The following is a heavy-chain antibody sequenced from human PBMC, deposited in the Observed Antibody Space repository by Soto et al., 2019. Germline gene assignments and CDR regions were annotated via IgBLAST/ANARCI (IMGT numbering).Heavy chain of an antibody. CDR1: GYTFTSYY. V-gene: IGHV1-46*01. D-gene: IGHD5-18*01. J-gene: IGHJ6*02. CDR2: INPSGGSK. Sequence: QVQLVQSGAEVKKPGASVKVSCKASGYTFTSYYMHWVRQAPGQGLEWLGIINPSGGSKSNAQKYAGSVTMTRDSSTSTVYMELSSLRSEDTAVYYCARDVYSYGSRGISGMDVWGQGPTVTV. CDR3: ARDVYSYGSRGISGMDV.